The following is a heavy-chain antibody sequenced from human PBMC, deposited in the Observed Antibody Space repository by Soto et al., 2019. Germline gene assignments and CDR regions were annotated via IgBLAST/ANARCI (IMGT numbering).Heavy chain of an antibody. V-gene: IGHV1-69*02. Sequence: SVKVSCKASGGTFSSYTISWVRQAPGQGLEWMGRIIPILGIANYAQKFQGRVTITADKSTSTAYMELSSLRSEDTAVYYCASHIVVVPAARDYYYYMDVWGKGTTVTVSS. D-gene: IGHD2-2*01. CDR2: IIPILGIA. J-gene: IGHJ6*03. CDR3: ASHIVVVPAARDYYYYMDV. CDR1: GGTFSSYT.